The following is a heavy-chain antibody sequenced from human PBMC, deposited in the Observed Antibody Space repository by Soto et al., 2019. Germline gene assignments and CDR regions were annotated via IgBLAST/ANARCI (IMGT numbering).Heavy chain of an antibody. CDR2: MNPNSGNT. J-gene: IGHJ4*02. CDR1: GYTFTSYD. CDR3: ARGRPHLPAVGVVIYYFDY. D-gene: IGHD3-3*01. V-gene: IGHV1-8*01. Sequence: QVQLVQSGAEVKKPGASVKVSCKASGYTFTSYDINWVRQATGQGLEWMGWMNPNSGNTGYAQKFQGRVTMTRNTSISTAYMELSSLRSEDTAVYYCARGRPHLPAVGVVIYYFDYWGQGNLVTVSS.